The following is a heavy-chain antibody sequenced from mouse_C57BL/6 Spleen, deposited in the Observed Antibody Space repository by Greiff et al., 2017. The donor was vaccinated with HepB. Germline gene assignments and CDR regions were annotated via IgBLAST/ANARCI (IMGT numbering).Heavy chain of an antibody. J-gene: IGHJ3*01. Sequence: EVKLQESGPGLVKPSQSLSLTCSVTGYSITSGYYWNWIRQFPGNKLEWMGYISYDGSNNYNPSLKNRISITRDTSKNQFFLKLNSVTTEDTATYYCAREDYDYDLAYWGQGTLVTVSA. CDR2: ISYDGSN. CDR3: AREDYDYDLAY. V-gene: IGHV3-6*01. CDR1: GYSITSGYY. D-gene: IGHD2-4*01.